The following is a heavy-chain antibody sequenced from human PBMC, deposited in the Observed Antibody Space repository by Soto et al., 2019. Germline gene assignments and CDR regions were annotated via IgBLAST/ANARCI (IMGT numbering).Heavy chain of an antibody. CDR2: INHSGST. CDR1: AGSFSDHY. V-gene: IGHV4-34*01. J-gene: IGHJ6*02. Sequence: SETLSLTCAVYAGSFSDHYWSWVRQSRRKGLEWIGEINHSGSTNYNPSLKSRLTISVDTSKKQFSLKLSSVTAADTAVYYCAREGGYCRSSSCSGWYYYGMDVWGQGTTVTVSS. CDR3: AREGGYCRSSSCSGWYYYGMDV. D-gene: IGHD2-2*03.